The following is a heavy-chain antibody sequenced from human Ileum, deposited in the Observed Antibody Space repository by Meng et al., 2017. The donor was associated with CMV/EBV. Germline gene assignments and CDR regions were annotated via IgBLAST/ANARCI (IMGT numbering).Heavy chain of an antibody. CDR3: ARDNSYSNSWWFDP. J-gene: IGHJ5*02. CDR1: GFHFSASY. CDR2: INPSGDRT. Sequence: KASGFHFSASYLHWVRQAHGQGLEWVGLINPSGDRTWYTQKFQGRVTMTRDTSTSAAYMELSSLRSDDTAVYYCARDNSYSNSWWFDPWGQGTLVTVSS. V-gene: IGHV1-46*01. D-gene: IGHD6-13*01.